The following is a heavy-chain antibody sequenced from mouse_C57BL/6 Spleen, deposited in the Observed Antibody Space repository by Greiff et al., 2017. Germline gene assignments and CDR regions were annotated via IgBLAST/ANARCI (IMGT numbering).Heavy chain of an antibody. Sequence: QVQLQQSGAELAKPGASVKLSCKASGYTFTSYWMHWVKQRPGQGLEWIGYINPSSGYTKYNQKFKDKATLTADKSSSPAYMQLSSLTYEDSAVYYCAKRAVVATDAMDYWGQGTSVTVSS. CDR3: AKRAVVATDAMDY. J-gene: IGHJ4*01. CDR2: INPSSGYT. CDR1: GYTFTSYW. D-gene: IGHD1-1*01. V-gene: IGHV1-7*01.